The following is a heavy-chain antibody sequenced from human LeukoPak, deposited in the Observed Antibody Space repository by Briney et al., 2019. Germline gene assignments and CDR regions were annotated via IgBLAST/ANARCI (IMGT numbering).Heavy chain of an antibody. CDR1: GGSISSHY. CDR2: IYYSGST. V-gene: IGHV4-59*11. J-gene: IGHJ3*02. CDR3: ARGSLPGAFDT. Sequence: SETLSLTCTVSGGSISSHYWSWIRQPPGKGLEWIGYIYYSGSTNYNPSLKSRVTISVDTSKNQFSLKLSSVTAADTAVYYCARGSLPGAFDTWGQGTMVTVSS.